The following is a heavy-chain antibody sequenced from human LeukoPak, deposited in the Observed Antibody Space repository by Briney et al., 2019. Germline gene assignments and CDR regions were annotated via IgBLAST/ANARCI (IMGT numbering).Heavy chain of an antibody. D-gene: IGHD6-19*01. CDR3: TTGTEQQWLSLDY. J-gene: IGHJ4*02. Sequence: GGSLRLSCVAPGFTLRNAWMSWVRQAPGKGLEWVGRIRSKTDGGTTDYAAPVKGRFTISRDDSKNTLYLQMNSLKTDDTAVYYCTTGTEQQWLSLDYWGQGTLVTVSS. CDR1: GFTLRNAW. CDR2: IRSKTDGGTT. V-gene: IGHV3-15*01.